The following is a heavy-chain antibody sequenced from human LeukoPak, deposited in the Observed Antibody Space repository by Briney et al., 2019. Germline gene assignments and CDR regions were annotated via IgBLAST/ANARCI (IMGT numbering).Heavy chain of an antibody. V-gene: IGHV3-21*01. CDR3: ARGGDYDY. J-gene: IGHJ4*02. CDR1: GFTFSSYS. Sequence: GGSLRLSCAASGFTFSSYSMNWVRQAPGKGLDRVSSITSTSSYRYYADSVKGRFTISRDNAEKSLYLQMNSLRAEDTAVYYCARGGDYDYWGQGTLVTVSS. CDR2: ITSTSSYR. D-gene: IGHD4-17*01.